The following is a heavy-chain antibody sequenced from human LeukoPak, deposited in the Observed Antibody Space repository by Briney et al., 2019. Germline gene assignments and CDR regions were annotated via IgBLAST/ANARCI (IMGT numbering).Heavy chain of an antibody. D-gene: IGHD2-8*01. J-gene: IGHJ5*02. CDR1: EFTFSNYW. CDR3: AKDVRRCNGACT. V-gene: IGHV3-74*01. CDR2: IRYDGIVT. Sequence: GGSLRLSCVASEFTFSNYWIHWVRQPPGKGLVWVSRIRYDGIVTNYADSVEGRFTISRDNAKNTVHLQMNSLRDDDTATYYCAKDVRRCNGACTWGQGTLVTVSS.